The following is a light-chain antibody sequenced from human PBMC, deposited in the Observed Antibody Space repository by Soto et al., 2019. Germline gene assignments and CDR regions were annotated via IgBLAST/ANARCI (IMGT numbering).Light chain of an antibody. CDR2: VAS. J-gene: IGKJ4*01. Sequence: DLQMTQSPSSVSASVGDRVSITCRASQVISNWLAWYQQKPGKAPKVLIYVASSLQSGVPSRFSGNGSGTDFTLTINSLQPEDFATYYCQQTNNLPLTFGGGTKVEIK. CDR3: QQTNNLPLT. CDR1: QVISNW. V-gene: IGKV1D-12*01.